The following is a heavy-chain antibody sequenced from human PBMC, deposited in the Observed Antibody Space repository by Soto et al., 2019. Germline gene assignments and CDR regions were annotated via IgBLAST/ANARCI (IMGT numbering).Heavy chain of an antibody. Sequence: EASVKVSCKASGYTFTSYGISWVRQAPGQGLEWMGWISAYNGNTNYAQKLQGRVTMATDTSTSTAYMELRSLRSDDTAVYYCARVCTSAAPYSSSSPWFDPWGQGTQVTVSS. V-gene: IGHV1-18*01. CDR1: GYTFTSYG. D-gene: IGHD6-6*01. CDR2: ISAYNGNT. CDR3: ARVCTSAAPYSSSSPWFDP. J-gene: IGHJ5*02.